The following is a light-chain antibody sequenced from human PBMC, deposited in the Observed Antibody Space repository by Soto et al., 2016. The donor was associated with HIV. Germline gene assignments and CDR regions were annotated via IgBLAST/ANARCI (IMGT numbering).Light chain of an antibody. CDR2: SGS. J-gene: IGKJ2*01. CDR1: QSLLHSNGYNS. V-gene: IGKV2-28*01. Sequence: DIVMTQSPLSLPVTPGEPASISCRSSQSLLHSNGYNSLGWFLQKPGQSPQLLIYSGSNRASGVPDRFSGSGSGTDFTLKISRVEAEDVGIYYCMQVLQTPPTFGQGTKLEIK. CDR3: MQVLQTPPT.